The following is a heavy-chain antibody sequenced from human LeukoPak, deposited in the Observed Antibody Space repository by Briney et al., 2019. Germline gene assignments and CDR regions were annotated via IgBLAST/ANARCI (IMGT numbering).Heavy chain of an antibody. CDR3: VGYYYYYGMDV. CDR1: GGSISSYY. J-gene: IGHJ6*02. Sequence: SETLSLTCTVSGGSISSYYWSWIRQPPGKGLEWIGYIYYSGSTNYNPSLKSRVTISVDTSKNQFSLKLSSVTAADTAVYYCVGYYYYYGMDVWGQGTTVTVSS. CDR2: IYYSGST. V-gene: IGHV4-59*08.